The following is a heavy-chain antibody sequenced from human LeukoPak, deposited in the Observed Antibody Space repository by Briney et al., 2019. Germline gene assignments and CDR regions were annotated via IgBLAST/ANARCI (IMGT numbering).Heavy chain of an antibody. CDR1: GGSISSGGYY. Sequence: PSQTLSLTCTVSGGSISSGGYYWNWIRQHPGKGLEWIGYIYYSGSTYYNPSLKSRVTISLDTSKNRFSMKLTSVTAADTAVYYCARAIVGDSDFDTQFDIWGQGTLVTVSS. J-gene: IGHJ3*02. D-gene: IGHD2-15*01. CDR3: ARAIVGDSDFDTQFDI. CDR2: IYYSGST. V-gene: IGHV4-31*03.